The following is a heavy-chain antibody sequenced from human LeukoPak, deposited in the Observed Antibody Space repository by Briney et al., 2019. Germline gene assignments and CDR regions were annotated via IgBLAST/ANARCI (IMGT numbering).Heavy chain of an antibody. J-gene: IGHJ4*02. V-gene: IGHV7-4-1*02. D-gene: IGHD4-17*01. CDR2: INTNTGNP. Sequence: ASVKVSCKASGYTFTRYAMNWVRQAPGQGLEWMGWINTNTGNPTYAQGFTGRFVFSLDTSVSTAYPQISSLKAEDTAVYYCARFTVTTPYYFDYWGQGTLVTVSS. CDR3: ARFTVTTPYYFDY. CDR1: GYTFTRYA.